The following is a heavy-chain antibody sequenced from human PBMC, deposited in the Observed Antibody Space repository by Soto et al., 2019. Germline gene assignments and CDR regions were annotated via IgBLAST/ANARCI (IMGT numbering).Heavy chain of an antibody. CDR1: GATFRSRA. D-gene: IGHD3-10*01. CDR2: ITDTGGDR. J-gene: IGHJ4*02. Sequence: GESLRLSCIASGATFRSRAMSRVREAPGEGLEWVSVITDTGGDRKYADSVRGRFTISRDNSKNTLYLQMSGLRVEDSAVYYCARGSGDSYPGSRVFDFWGRGTLVTVSS. CDR3: ARGSGDSYPGSRVFDF. V-gene: IGHV3-23*01.